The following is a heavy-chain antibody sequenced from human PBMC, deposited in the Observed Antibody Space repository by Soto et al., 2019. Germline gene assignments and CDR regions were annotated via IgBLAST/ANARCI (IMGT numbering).Heavy chain of an antibody. CDR1: GFTFSSYA. V-gene: IGHV3-23*01. D-gene: IGHD6-13*01. CDR2: ISGSGGTT. J-gene: IGHJ3*02. Sequence: GGSLRLSCAASGFTFSSYAMSWVRQAPGKGLECVSTISGSGGTTYYADSVKGRFTISRDNSKNTLYLQMNSLRAEDTAVYYCAKGKGIAAAGTVAFDIWGQGTMVTVSS. CDR3: AKGKGIAAAGTVAFDI.